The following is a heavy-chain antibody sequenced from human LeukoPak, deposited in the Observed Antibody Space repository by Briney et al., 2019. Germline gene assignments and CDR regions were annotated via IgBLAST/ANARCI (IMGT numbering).Heavy chain of an antibody. CDR3: ARIPTGDTFDI. V-gene: IGHV4-31*03. Sequence: SQTLSLTCTVSGGSISSGSYYWSWIRQHPGKGLEWIGYIHYSGSSYYNPSLESRMTISVDASKNRFSLNLRSVTAADTAVYYCARIPTGDTFDIWGQGTMVTVSS. CDR1: GGSISSGSYY. CDR2: IHYSGSS. D-gene: IGHD4-17*01. J-gene: IGHJ3*02.